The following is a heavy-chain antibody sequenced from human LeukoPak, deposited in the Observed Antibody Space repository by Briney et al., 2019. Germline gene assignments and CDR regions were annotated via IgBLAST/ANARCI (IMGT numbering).Heavy chain of an antibody. CDR3: ARRDYGVGYFDY. V-gene: IGHV4-59*01. CDR1: GGSISSYY. CDR2: IFYSGST. J-gene: IGHJ4*02. D-gene: IGHD4-17*01. Sequence: SETLSLTCTVSGGSISSYYWSWIRQPPGKGLEWIGSIFYSGSTNYNPSLKSRVTISVDTSKNQFSLKLSSVTAADTAVYYCARRDYGVGYFDYWGQGTLVTVSS.